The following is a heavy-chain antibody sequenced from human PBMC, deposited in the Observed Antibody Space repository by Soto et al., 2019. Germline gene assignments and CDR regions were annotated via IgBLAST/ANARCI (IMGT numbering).Heavy chain of an antibody. CDR2: INAGNGNT. V-gene: IGHV1-3*01. D-gene: IGHD3-10*01. Sequence: ASAKASCKASGYTFTSYAMHWVRQAPGQRLEWMGWINAGNGNTKYSQKFQGRVTITRDTSASTAYMELSSLRSEDTAVYYCARDATMVRGVIRNYFDYWGQGTLVTVSS. CDR3: ARDATMVRGVIRNYFDY. CDR1: GYTFTSYA. J-gene: IGHJ4*02.